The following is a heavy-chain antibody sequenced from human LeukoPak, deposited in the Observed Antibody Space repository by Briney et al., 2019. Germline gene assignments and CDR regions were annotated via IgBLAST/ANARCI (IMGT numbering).Heavy chain of an antibody. Sequence: SETLSLTCTVSGGSISSYYWSWIRQPPGKGLEWIGYIYYSGSTNYNPSLKSRVTISVDTSKNQFSLKLSSVTAADTAVYYCASSPDSSGYPFDYWGQGTLVTVSS. D-gene: IGHD3-22*01. J-gene: IGHJ4*02. V-gene: IGHV4-59*01. CDR1: GGSISSYY. CDR3: ASSPDSSGYPFDY. CDR2: IYYSGST.